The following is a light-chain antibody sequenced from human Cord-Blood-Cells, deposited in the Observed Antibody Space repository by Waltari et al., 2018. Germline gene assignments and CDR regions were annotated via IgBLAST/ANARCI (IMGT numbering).Light chain of an antibody. Sequence: EIVLTKSPATLSLCPGERATHSCRASQSVSSYLAWYQQKPGQAPRLLIYDASNRATGIPARFSGSGSGTDFTLTISSLEPEDFAVYYCQQRSNWPPITFGQGTRLEIK. J-gene: IGKJ5*01. V-gene: IGKV3-11*01. CDR3: QQRSNWPPIT. CDR1: QSVSSY. CDR2: DAS.